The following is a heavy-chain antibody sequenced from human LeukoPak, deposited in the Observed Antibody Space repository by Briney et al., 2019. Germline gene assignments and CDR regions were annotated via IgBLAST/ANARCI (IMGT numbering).Heavy chain of an antibody. D-gene: IGHD6-19*01. CDR3: TKVLGGSGWYRYFQH. CDR2: ISGSGGST. J-gene: IGHJ1*01. Sequence: GGSLRLSCAASGFTFSSYAMSWVRQAPGKGLEWVSAISGSGGSTYYADSVKGRFTISRDNSKNTLYLQMNSLRAEDTAVYYCTKVLGGSGWYRYFQHWGQGTLVTVSS. CDR1: GFTFSSYA. V-gene: IGHV3-23*01.